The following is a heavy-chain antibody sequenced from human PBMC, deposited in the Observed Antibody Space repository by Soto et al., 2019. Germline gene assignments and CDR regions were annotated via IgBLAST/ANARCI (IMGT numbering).Heavy chain of an antibody. Sequence: EVQLVESGGGLVQPGGSLRLSCAASGFTFSTYWMQWVRQVPGEGLVWVSSISENGGITTYADSVKGRFTISRDNAKNTLYPQMNGLRVEDTAIYYCSREYYSSRTHWGQGTLVTLST. J-gene: IGHJ1*01. V-gene: IGHV3-74*01. CDR3: SREYYSSRTH. CDR2: ISENGGIT. D-gene: IGHD2-21*01. CDR1: GFTFSTYW.